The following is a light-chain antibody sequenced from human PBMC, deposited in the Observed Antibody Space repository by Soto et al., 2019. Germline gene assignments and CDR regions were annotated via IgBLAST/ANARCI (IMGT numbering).Light chain of an antibody. CDR1: SNDVGGYAY. CDR2: EVS. Sequence: QSALTQPASVSGSPGQSITISCTGTSNDVGGYAYVSWYQQYPGKAPKLVISEVSNRPSGFSHRFSGSKSGNTASLTISGLQAEDEAHYYCSSYTTNSPPVVFGGGTKLTVL. CDR3: SSYTTNSPPVV. V-gene: IGLV2-14*01. J-gene: IGLJ2*01.